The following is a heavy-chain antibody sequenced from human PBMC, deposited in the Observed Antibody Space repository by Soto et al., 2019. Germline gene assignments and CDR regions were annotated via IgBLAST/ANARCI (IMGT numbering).Heavy chain of an antibody. CDR2: ISGSGGST. J-gene: IGHJ4*02. CDR1: GFTFSSYA. CDR3: AKDFLLYGVVVITPYFDY. V-gene: IGHV3-23*01. Sequence: GGSLRLSCAASGFTFSSYAMSWVRQAPGKGLEWVSAISGSGGSTYYADSVKGRFTISRDNSKNTLYLQMNSLRAEDTAVYYWAKDFLLYGVVVITPYFDYWGQGTLVTVSS. D-gene: IGHD3-22*01.